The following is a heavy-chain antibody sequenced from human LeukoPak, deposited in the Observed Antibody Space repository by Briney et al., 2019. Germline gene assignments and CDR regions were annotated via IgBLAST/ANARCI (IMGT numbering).Heavy chain of an antibody. CDR1: RFTFSNCA. V-gene: IGHV3-23*01. CDR2: ISGNGGAT. J-gene: IGHJ5*02. Sequence: GGSLRLSCAASRFTFSNCAMNWVRQAPGKGLEWVSAISGNGGATYYADSVKGRFTISRDNSKNRLYLQMNSLRAEDTAVYYCAKSFGDYSSTWNTRNWFDPWGQGTLVTVSS. CDR3: AKSFGDYSSTWNTRNWFDP. D-gene: IGHD6-13*01.